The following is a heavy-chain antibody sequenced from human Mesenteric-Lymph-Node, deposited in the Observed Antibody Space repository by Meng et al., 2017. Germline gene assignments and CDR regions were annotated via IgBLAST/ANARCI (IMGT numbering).Heavy chain of an antibody. J-gene: IGHJ3*02. CDR1: GGSFSGYY. D-gene: IGHD5-24*01. Sequence: SETLSLTCAVYGGSFSGYYWSWIRQPPGKGLEWIGEINHSGSTNYNPSLKSRVTISVDTSKNQFSLKLNSVTAADTAVYYCARKRGDGYKYGDAFDIWGQGTMVTVSS. CDR3: ARKRGDGYKYGDAFDI. CDR2: INHSGST. V-gene: IGHV4-34*01.